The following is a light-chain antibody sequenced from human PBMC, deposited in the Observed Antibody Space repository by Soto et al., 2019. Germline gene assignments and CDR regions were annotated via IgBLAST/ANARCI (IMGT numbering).Light chain of an antibody. V-gene: IGLV2-14*01. CDR2: EVS. Sequence: QSVLTQPASVSGSPGQSITISCTGTSSDVGDYNYVSWYQQHPGKAPKPMIYEVSNRPSGVSNRFSGSKPGNTASLTISGLQDEEEADYYCSSYKSRSTLIFGTGTKVTV. J-gene: IGLJ1*01. CDR1: SSDVGDYNY. CDR3: SSYKSRSTLI.